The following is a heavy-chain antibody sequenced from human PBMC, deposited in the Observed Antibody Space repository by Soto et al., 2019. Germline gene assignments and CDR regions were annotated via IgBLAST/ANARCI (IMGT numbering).Heavy chain of an antibody. Sequence: QVQLVQSGAEVTKLGASVKVSCKASGYTFTSYGISWVRQAPGQGREWMGWLSAYNGNTNYAQKLQCRVTMTTDTSTSTAYMELRSLRSDDTSVYYCATDFGDSVGVVYWGQGTLVTVSS. J-gene: IGHJ4*02. CDR2: LSAYNGNT. CDR3: ATDFGDSVGVVY. CDR1: GYTFTSYG. D-gene: IGHD4-17*01. V-gene: IGHV1-18*01.